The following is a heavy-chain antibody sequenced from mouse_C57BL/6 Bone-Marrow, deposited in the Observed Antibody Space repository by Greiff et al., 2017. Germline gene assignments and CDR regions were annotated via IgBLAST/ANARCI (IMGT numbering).Heavy chain of an antibody. CDR2: IDPSDSYT. Sequence: VQLQQPGAELVMPGASVKLSCKASGYTFTSYWMHWVKQRPGQGLEWIGEIDPSDSYTNYNQKFKGKSTLTVDKSSSTAYMPLSSLTSEDSAVYYCASDYYCYDGSHFDYWGQGTTLTVSS. V-gene: IGHV1-69*01. CDR1: GYTFTSYW. CDR3: ASDYYCYDGSHFDY. J-gene: IGHJ2*01. D-gene: IGHD2-2*01.